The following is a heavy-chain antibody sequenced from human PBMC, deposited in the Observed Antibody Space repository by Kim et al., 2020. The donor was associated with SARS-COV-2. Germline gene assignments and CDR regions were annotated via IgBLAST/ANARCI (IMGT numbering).Heavy chain of an antibody. CDR2: IYYSGST. J-gene: IGHJ3*02. D-gene: IGHD3-22*01. CDR3: ARDMPEYYYDSSGLLGAFDI. CDR1: GGSISSYY. V-gene: IGHV4-59*01. Sequence: SETLSLTCTVSGGSISSYYWSWIRQPPGKGLEWIGYIYYSGSTNYNPSLKSRVTISVDTSKNQFSLKLSSVTAADTAVYYCARDMPEYYYDSSGLLGAFDIWGQGTMVTVSS.